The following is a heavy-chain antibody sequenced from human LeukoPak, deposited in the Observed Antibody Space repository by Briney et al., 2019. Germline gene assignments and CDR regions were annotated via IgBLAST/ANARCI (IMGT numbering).Heavy chain of an antibody. Sequence: SETLSLTYAVYGGSFSGYYWSWIRQPPGKGLEWIGEINHSGSTNYNPSLKSRVTISVDTSKNQFSLKLSSVTAADTAVYYCARGRSAGYSYWGQGTLVTVSS. J-gene: IGHJ4*02. CDR1: GGSFSGYY. V-gene: IGHV4-34*01. CDR2: INHSGST. CDR3: ARGRSAGYSY. D-gene: IGHD3-9*01.